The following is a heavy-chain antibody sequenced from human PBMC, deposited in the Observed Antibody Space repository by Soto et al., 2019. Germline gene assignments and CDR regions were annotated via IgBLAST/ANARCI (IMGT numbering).Heavy chain of an antibody. V-gene: IGHV3-23*01. D-gene: IGHD2-2*01. CDR2: ISRPDDYT. CDR1: GLTFSNIA. J-gene: IGHJ5*02. Sequence: PVGTLSRSCAAWGLTFSNIAMTWVRHSPGEWLEWASSISRPDDYTYYSDSLRGLFTISRDNALYTLFLHTHNLRADHTAVYYFAKSSRQYASEVKASLAAWGRGT. CDR3: AKSSRQYASEVKASLAA.